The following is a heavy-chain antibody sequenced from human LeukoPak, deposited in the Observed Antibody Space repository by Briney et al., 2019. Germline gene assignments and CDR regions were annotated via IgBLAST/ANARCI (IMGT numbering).Heavy chain of an antibody. J-gene: IGHJ4*02. V-gene: IGHV3-20*04. Sequence: GGSLRLSCAASGFTFDDFSMTWVRQAPGKGLEWVSGINWNGGGTGYADSVKGRFTISRDNAKKILYLQMNSLRVEDTAVYYCARWELSGRVMERLSWIDHWGQGALVTVSS. CDR2: INWNGGGT. CDR1: GFTFDDFS. D-gene: IGHD3-16*02. CDR3: ARWELSGRVMERLSWIDH.